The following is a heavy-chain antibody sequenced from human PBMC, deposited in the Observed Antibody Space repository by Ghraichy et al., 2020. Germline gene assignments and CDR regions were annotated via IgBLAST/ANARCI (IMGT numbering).Heavy chain of an antibody. Sequence: SETLYLTCTVSGCSISNSNYYWGWIRQPPGKGLEWIGSIYYSGRTYYNPSLKSRVTISVDTSKKQFSLNLSSVTAADTAVYYCARQLGYFRAADYWGQGTLVTVSS. CDR1: GCSISNSNYY. V-gene: IGHV4-39*01. D-gene: IGHD7-27*01. J-gene: IGHJ4*02. CDR3: ARQLGYFRAADY. CDR2: IYYSGRT.